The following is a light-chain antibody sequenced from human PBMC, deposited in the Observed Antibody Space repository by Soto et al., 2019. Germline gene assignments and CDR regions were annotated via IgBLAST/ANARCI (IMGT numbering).Light chain of an antibody. Sequence: IVVTQSPGALSLSPVERATLSCRSSQSVSSSYLAWYQQKTGKAPRLLMYGMSRRATGIPDRLSGSGSGTVFTLTIGSLEPEDSAVYYCQKRKNWPPITFGQGTRLEIK. V-gene: IGKV3D-20*02. J-gene: IGKJ5*01. CDR3: QKRKNWPPIT. CDR2: GMS. CDR1: QSVSSSY.